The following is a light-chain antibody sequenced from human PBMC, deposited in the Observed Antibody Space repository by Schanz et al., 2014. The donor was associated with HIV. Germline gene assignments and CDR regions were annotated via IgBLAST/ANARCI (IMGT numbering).Light chain of an antibody. CDR1: QTITSNF. Sequence: EIVLTQSPGTLSLFPGERAALSCRASQTITSNFLAWYQQRPGQAPRLLIYGASNRATGLPDRFSGSGSGTDFILTISRLEPEDFAVYYCQQHGGSPETFGQGTKVEIK. V-gene: IGKV3-20*01. J-gene: IGKJ1*01. CDR3: QQHGGSPET. CDR2: GAS.